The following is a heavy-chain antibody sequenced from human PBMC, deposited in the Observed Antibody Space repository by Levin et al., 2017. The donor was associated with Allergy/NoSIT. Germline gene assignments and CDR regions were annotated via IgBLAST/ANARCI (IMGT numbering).Heavy chain of an antibody. V-gene: IGHV3-21*01. J-gene: IGHJ4*02. CDR2: ISSSSSYI. CDR3: ARDHAAGATDY. D-gene: IGHD6-25*01. CDR1: GFTFSSYS. Sequence: GGSLRLSCAASGFTFSSYSMNWVRQAPGKGLEWVSSISSSSSYIYYADSVKGRFTISRDNAKNSLYLQMNSLRAEDTAVYYCARDHAAGATDYWGQGTLVTVSS.